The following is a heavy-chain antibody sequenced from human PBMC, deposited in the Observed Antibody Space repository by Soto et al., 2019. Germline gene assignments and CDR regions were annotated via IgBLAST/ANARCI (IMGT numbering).Heavy chain of an antibody. D-gene: IGHD5-12*01. CDR1: GFTFSDYS. CDR3: AKKGGGYDSFDH. Sequence: QVQLVESGGGLVKPGGSLRLSCAASGFTFSDYSMSWIRQAPGKGLEWVSNISSRSGYTNYADSVKGRLTISRDNAQNSLFLQMNSLRAEDTAVYYCAKKGGGYDSFDHWGQGTLVTVSS. CDR2: ISSRSGYT. J-gene: IGHJ4*02. V-gene: IGHV3-11*05.